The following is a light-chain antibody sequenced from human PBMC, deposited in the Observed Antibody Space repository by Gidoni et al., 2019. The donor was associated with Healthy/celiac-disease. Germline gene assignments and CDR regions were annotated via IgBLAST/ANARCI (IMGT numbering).Light chain of an antibody. CDR1: QSISSY. J-gene: IGKJ4*01. CDR3: QQSYSTPLT. Sequence: DIQRTQTPSCLSASVGDRVTITFRASQSISSYLNWYQQKPGKAPKLLIYAASSLQSGVPSRFSGSGSGTDFTLTISSLQAEDVATYYCQQSYSTPLTFGGGTKVEIK. CDR2: AAS. V-gene: IGKV1-39*01.